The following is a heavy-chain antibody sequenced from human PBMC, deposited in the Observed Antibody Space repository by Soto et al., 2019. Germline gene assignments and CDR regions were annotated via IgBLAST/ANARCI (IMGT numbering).Heavy chain of an antibody. J-gene: IGHJ4*02. Sequence: SYAMSWVRQAPGKGLEWVSAISGSGGSTYYADSVKGRFTISRDNSKNTLYLQMNSLRAEDTAVYYCANSVLTGWTLDYWGQGTLVTVSS. V-gene: IGHV3-23*01. CDR2: ISGSGGST. D-gene: IGHD3-9*01. CDR3: ANSVLTGWTLDY. CDR1: SYA.